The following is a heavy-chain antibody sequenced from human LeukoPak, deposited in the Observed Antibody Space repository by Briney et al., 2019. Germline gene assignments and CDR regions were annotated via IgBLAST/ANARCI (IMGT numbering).Heavy chain of an antibody. CDR3: AKDQYDSSGPFDN. Sequence: GGSLRLSCVATGFTFSRYAMSWVRQAPGKGLEWVSLISGSGGSTKYADSVKGRFAISRDNSKNTLYLQMNSLRAEDTAVYYCAKDQYDSSGPFDNWGQGTLVTVSS. CDR1: GFTFSRYA. V-gene: IGHV3-23*01. CDR2: ISGSGGST. J-gene: IGHJ4*02. D-gene: IGHD3-22*01.